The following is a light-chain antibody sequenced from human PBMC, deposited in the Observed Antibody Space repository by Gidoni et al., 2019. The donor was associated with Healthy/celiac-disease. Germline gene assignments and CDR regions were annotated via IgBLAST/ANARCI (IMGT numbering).Light chain of an antibody. J-gene: IGKJ4*01. V-gene: IGKV1-39*01. CDR2: AAS. CDR1: QSISSY. CDR3: QQCYSTPLT. Sequence: DIQRTQSPSSLSASVGDRVNITCLASQSISSYLNWYQQKPGKAPKLLIYAASSLQGGVPSRFSGSGSGTDFTLTISSLQPEDFATYYCQQCYSTPLTFGGGTKVEIK.